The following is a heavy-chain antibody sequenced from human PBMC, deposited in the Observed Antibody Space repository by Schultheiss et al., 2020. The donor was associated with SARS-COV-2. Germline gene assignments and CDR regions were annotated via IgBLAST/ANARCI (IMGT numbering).Heavy chain of an antibody. CDR3: AKGYGDYGWYFDL. V-gene: IGHV3-21*01. Sequence: GGSLRLSCAASGFTFSSYSMNWVRQAPGKGLEWVSSISSSSSYIYYADSVKGRFTISRDNSKNTLYLQMNSLRGEDTAVYYCAKGYGDYGWYFDLWGRGTLVTVSS. CDR1: GFTFSSYS. J-gene: IGHJ2*01. CDR2: ISSSSSYI. D-gene: IGHD4-17*01.